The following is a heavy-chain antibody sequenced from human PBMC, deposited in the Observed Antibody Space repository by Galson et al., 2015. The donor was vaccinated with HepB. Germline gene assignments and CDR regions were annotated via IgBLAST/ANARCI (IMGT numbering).Heavy chain of an antibody. Sequence: SLRLSCASPGFTFSNCSIHWVRQAPGKGLEWMAVISYDGSYRYYADSVKGRFTVSRDTSKSMLYLQMNSLRVEDTAVYYCAKGGDGQINMMINRILGFDPWGQGTQVTVSS. CDR1: GFTFSNCS. CDR2: ISYDGSYR. V-gene: IGHV3-30*18. CDR3: AKGGDGQINMMINRILGFDP. D-gene: IGHD2/OR15-2a*01. J-gene: IGHJ5*02.